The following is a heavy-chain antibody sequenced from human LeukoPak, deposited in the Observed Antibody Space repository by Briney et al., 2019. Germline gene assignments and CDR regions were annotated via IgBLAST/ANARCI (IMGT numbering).Heavy chain of an antibody. D-gene: IGHD6-13*01. V-gene: IGHV4-59*01. CDR2: IYYSGST. CDR1: GGSISSYY. CDR3: ARGGSSWPFDY. J-gene: IGHJ4*02. Sequence: SETLSLTCTVSGGSISSYYWSWILQPAGKGLEWIGYIYYSGSTNYNPSLKSRVTISVDTSKNQFSLKLSSVTAADTAVYYCARGGSSWPFDYWGQGTLVTVSS.